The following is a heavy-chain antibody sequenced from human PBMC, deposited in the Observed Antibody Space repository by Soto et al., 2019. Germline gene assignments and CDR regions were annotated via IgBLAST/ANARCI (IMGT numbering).Heavy chain of an antibody. CDR3: ASDRGGSPFDF. V-gene: IGHV3-33*01. D-gene: IGHD6-25*01. J-gene: IGHJ4*02. Sequence: QVQLVESGGGVVQPGRSLRLSCAASGFTFSTYGMHWVRQAPGKGLEWVAVIWSDGSNQYYADSVKGRFTISRDNSRNTLYLQMTSLRGEDTGVYYCASDRGGSPFDFWGQGTLVTVSS. CDR1: GFTFSTYG. CDR2: IWSDGSNQ.